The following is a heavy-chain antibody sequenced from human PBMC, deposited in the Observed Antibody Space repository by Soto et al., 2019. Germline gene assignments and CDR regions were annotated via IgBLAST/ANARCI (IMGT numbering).Heavy chain of an antibody. CDR3: ARTLFLWLGEAPAPDAFII. CDR2: ISGSGGST. Sequence: PGGSLRLSCAASGFTFSSYAMSWVRQAPGKGLEWVSAISGSGGSTYYADSVKGRFTISRDNSKNTLFLKMNSLRAEDTAVFYCARTLFLWLGEAPAPDAFIIGGQGKMFTVSS. V-gene: IGHV3-23*01. J-gene: IGHJ3*02. CDR1: GFTFSSYA. D-gene: IGHD3-10*01.